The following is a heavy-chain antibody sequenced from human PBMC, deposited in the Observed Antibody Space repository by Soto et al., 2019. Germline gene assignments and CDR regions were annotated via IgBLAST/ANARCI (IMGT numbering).Heavy chain of an antibody. CDR1: GGTFSSYA. CDR2: IIPIFGTA. J-gene: IGHJ4*02. D-gene: IGHD2-15*01. CDR3: AREGVVAATNYFDY. V-gene: IGHV1-69*12. Sequence: QVQLVQSGAEVKKPGSSVKVSCNASGGTFSSYAISWVRQAPGQGLEWMGGIIPIFGTANYAQKFQGRVTITADESTSTAYMELSSLRSEDTAVYYCAREGVVAATNYFDYWGQGTLVTVSS.